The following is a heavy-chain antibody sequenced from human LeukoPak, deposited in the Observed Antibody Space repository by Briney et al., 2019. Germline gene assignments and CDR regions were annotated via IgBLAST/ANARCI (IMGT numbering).Heavy chain of an antibody. Sequence: GGSLRLSCAASGFIFSSFTMNWVRQAPGKGPEWVSSISSDSKSIYYADSVKGRFIISRDNAKNSLFLQMDSLRAEDTALYYCTRGSYGDYGYWGQGTLVTVSS. CDR2: ISSDSKSI. CDR3: TRGSYGDYGY. CDR1: GFIFSSFT. J-gene: IGHJ4*02. D-gene: IGHD4-17*01. V-gene: IGHV3-21*01.